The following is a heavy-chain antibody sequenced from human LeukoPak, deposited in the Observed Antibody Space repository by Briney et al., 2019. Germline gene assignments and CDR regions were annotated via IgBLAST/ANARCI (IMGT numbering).Heavy chain of an antibody. V-gene: IGHV3-21*01. CDR1: GFTFRDYT. D-gene: IGHD2-2*01. J-gene: IGHJ4*02. Sequence: GGSLRLSCAASGFTFRDYTMNWVRQAPGKGLEWLSSIGTAGNYIFYADSVQGRFTISRDNANDSLYLEMKSLRVEDTATYYCATNLFCASASCLWGQGTLVTVSS. CDR3: ATNLFCASASCL. CDR2: IGTAGNYI.